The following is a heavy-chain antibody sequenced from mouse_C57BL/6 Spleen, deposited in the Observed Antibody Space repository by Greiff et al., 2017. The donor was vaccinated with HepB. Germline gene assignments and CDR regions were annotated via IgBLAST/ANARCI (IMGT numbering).Heavy chain of an antibody. CDR2: IYPGSGST. CDR1: GYTFTSYW. V-gene: IGHV1-55*01. CDR3: ARENFMDY. J-gene: IGHJ4*01. Sequence: QVHVKQSGAELVKPGASVKMSCKASGYTFTSYWITWVKQRPGQGLEWIGDIYPGSGSTNYNEKFKSKATLTVDTSSSTAYMQLSSLTSEDSAVYYCARENFMDYWGQGTSVTVSS.